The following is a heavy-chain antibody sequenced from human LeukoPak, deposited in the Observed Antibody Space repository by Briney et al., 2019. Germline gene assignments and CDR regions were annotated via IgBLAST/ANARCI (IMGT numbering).Heavy chain of an antibody. J-gene: IGHJ4*02. CDR1: GFTFSSYA. CDR3: AKDSSGWYYFDY. CDR2: ISGSGGST. V-gene: IGHV3-23*01. Sequence: GGSLRLSSAASGFTFSSYAMSWVRQAPGKGLEWVSAISGSGGSTYYADSVKGRFTISRDNSKNTLYLQMNSLRAEDTAVYYCAKDSSGWYYFDYWGQGTLVTVSS. D-gene: IGHD6-19*01.